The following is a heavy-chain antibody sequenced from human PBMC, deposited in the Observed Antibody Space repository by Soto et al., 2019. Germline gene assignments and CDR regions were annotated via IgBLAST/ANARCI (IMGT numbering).Heavy chain of an antibody. CDR2: IYHSGST. J-gene: IGHJ4*02. CDR1: GGSISSSNW. CDR3: ARAHGYYYFDY. V-gene: IGHV4-4*02. D-gene: IGHD6-25*01. Sequence: QVQLQESGPGLVKPSGTLSLTCAVSGGSISSSNWWSWVRQPPGKGLEWIGEIYHSGSTNYNPSRQRRVTISVDKSKNQFSLKLSSVTAADTAVYYCARAHGYYYFDYWGQGTLVTVSS.